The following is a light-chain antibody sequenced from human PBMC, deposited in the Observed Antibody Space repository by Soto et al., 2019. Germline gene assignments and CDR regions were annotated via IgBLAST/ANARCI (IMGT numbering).Light chain of an antibody. CDR1: SSNIGAGYV. Sequence: QSVLTQPPSVSGAPGQRVTISCTRSSSNIGAGYVVHWYQQLPGTAPKLLIFGNNNRPSGVPDRISGSKSGTSASLAITGLQAEDEADYYCQSYDSSHVVFGGGTKLTVL. V-gene: IGLV1-40*01. CDR2: GNN. CDR3: QSYDSSHVV. J-gene: IGLJ2*01.